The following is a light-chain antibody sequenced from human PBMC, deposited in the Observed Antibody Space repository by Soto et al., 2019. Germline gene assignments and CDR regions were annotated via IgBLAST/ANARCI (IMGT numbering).Light chain of an antibody. CDR3: CSYAGSSTFPYV. CDR1: SSDVGSYNL. V-gene: IGLV2-23*03. CDR2: EGS. Sequence: QSVLTQPASVSGSPGQLITISCTGTSSDVGSYNLVSWYQQHPGKAPKLMIYEGSKRPSGVSNRFSGSKSGNTASLTISGLQAEDEADYYCCSYAGSSTFPYVFGTGTKVTVL. J-gene: IGLJ1*01.